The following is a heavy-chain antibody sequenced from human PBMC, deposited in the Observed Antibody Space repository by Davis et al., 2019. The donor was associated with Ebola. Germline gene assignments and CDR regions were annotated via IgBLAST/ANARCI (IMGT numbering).Heavy chain of an antibody. V-gene: IGHV3-30*04. CDR2: ISYDGSNK. CDR3: ARVYRDYYYGMDV. D-gene: IGHD3-16*02. Sequence: GGSLRPSCAASGFTFRSYAMHWVRQAPGKGLEWVAAISYDGSNKYYADSAKGRFTISRDNSKNTLYLQMNSLRAGDTAVYYCARVYRDYYYGMDVWGKGTTVTVSS. J-gene: IGHJ6*04. CDR1: GFTFRSYA.